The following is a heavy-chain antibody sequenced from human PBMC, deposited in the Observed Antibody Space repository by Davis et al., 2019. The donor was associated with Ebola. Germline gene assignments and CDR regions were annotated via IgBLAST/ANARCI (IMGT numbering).Heavy chain of an antibody. V-gene: IGHV3-30*03. CDR3: ARGRSSGWPYYFDY. D-gene: IGHD6-19*01. J-gene: IGHJ4*02. CDR1: GFTFSSYG. CDR2: ISYDGSNK. Sequence: SCAASGFTFSSYGMHWVRQAPGKGLEWVAVISYDGSNKYYADSVKGRFTISRHNSKNTLYLQMNSLRAEDTAVYYCARGRSSGWPYYFDYWGQGTLVTVSS.